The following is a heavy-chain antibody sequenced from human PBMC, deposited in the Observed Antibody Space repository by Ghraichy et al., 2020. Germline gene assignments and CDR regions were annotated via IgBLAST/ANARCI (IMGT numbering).Heavy chain of an antibody. CDR1: GVSISGYS. CDR2: IYDNGGT. J-gene: IGHJ4*02. Sequence: SETLSLTCTVSGVSISGYSWSWIRQPPGKGLEWIGCIYDNGGTNYSPSLRSRVTISVDTSKNQFSLKLSSVTAADTAVYYCARVPSERTGYARNFEDYWGQGTVVTVSS. V-gene: IGHV4-59*01. D-gene: IGHD1-1*01. CDR3: ARVPSERTGYARNFEDY.